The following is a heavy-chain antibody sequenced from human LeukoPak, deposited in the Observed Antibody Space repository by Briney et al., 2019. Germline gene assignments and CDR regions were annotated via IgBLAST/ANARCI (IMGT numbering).Heavy chain of an antibody. D-gene: IGHD4-17*01. CDR3: AREPYGDYDGGYDY. J-gene: IGHJ4*02. CDR1: GGSISSYY. V-gene: IGHV4-59*01. Sequence: PSETLSLTCTVSGGSISSYYWSWIRQPPGKGLEWIGYIYYSGSTNYNPSLKSPNYNPSLKSRVTISVDTSKNQFSLKLSSVTAADTAVYYCAREPYGDYDGGYDYWGQGTLVTVSS. CDR2: IYYSGSTNYNPSLKSP.